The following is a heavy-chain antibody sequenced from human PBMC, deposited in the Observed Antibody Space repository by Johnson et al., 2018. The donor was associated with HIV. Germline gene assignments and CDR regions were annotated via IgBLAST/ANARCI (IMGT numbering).Heavy chain of an antibody. CDR1: GFTFSNYG. CDR3: ARETDIAPYSGSYPAQAFDI. CDR2: ISYDGSNK. Sequence: VQLVESGGGVVQPGRSLRLSCVASGFTFSNYGMHWVRQAPGKGLEWVAVISYDGSNKYYADSVKGRFTISRDNSKNTLYLQMNSLRAEDTAVYYCARETDIAPYSGSYPAQAFDIWGQGTMVTVSS. D-gene: IGHD1-26*01. J-gene: IGHJ3*02. V-gene: IGHV3-30*03.